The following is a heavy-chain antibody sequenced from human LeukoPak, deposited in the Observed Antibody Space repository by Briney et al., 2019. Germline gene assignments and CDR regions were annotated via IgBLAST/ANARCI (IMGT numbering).Heavy chain of an antibody. CDR2: IKRDGSQK. CDR3: ARGSVRGYSYGFLRYYYYGMDV. V-gene: IGHV3-7*01. CDR1: GFSFSSNW. Sequence: PGGSLRLSCAAPGFSFSSNWMGWVRQAPGKGLEWVAHIKRDGSQKYYLDSVKGRFTISRDNAKNSLYLQMNSLRAEDTAVYYCARGSVRGYSYGFLRYYYYGMDVWGQGTTVTVSS. J-gene: IGHJ6*02. D-gene: IGHD5-18*01.